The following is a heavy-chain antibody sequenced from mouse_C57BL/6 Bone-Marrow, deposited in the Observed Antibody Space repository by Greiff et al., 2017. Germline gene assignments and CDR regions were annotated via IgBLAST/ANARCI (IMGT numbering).Heavy chain of an antibody. Sequence: QVQLLEPGSDLVKPGGSLNLSCTASGYTFTSYGMHWVRQTPEQGLECVGYINPSTGGTNSTAKVKSRSTLSIDKATSTVFMQITSLTSEDSAVYYCARGNHYFFAMDYWGQGTSVTVSS. CDR2: INPSTGGT. CDR3: ARGNHYFFAMDY. J-gene: IGHJ4*01. D-gene: IGHD2-1*01. CDR1: GYTFTSYG. V-gene: IGHV1-53*01.